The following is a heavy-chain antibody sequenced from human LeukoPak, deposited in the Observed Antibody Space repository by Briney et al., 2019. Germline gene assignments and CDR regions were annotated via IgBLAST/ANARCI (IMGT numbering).Heavy chain of an antibody. J-gene: IGHJ4*02. CDR3: GREDYGMIDY. Sequence: SETLSLTCSVSGASISSDGYYWSWIRQPAGKGLEWIGRLYTSGSTNYNPSLKSRVTMSVDTSKNQFSLKLSSVTAADTAVYYCGREDYGMIDYWGQGTLVTVSS. CDR1: GASISSDGYY. V-gene: IGHV4-61*02. D-gene: IGHD4-17*01. CDR2: LYTSGST.